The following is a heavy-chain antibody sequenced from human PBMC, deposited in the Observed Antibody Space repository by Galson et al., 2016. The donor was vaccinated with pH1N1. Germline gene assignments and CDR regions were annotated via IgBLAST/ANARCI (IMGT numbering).Heavy chain of an antibody. CDR3: AKVTGYLYGYVDY. J-gene: IGHJ4*02. CDR1: GFTFDDYA. D-gene: IGHD5-18*01. Sequence: SLRLSCAASGFTFDDYAMHWVRQAPGKGLEWVSGISWNSGSISYADSVKGRFTISRDNAKNSLYLQMNSLRAEDTALYYCAKVTGYLYGYVDYWGQGTLVTVSS. CDR2: ISWNSGSI. V-gene: IGHV3-9*01.